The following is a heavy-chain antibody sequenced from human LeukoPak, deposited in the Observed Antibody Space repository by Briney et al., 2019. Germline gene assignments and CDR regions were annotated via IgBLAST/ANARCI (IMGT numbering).Heavy chain of an antibody. CDR2: IYYSGST. CDR1: GGSISNYY. J-gene: IGHJ4*02. CDR3: ARAKGWFGEKHFDY. Sequence: SETLSLTCTVSGGSISNYYWSWVRQPPGKGLEWIGYIYYSGSTNYNPSLKSRVTISVDTSKNQFSLKLSSVTAADTAVYYCARAKGWFGEKHFDYWGQGTLVTVSS. D-gene: IGHD3-10*01. V-gene: IGHV4-59*12.